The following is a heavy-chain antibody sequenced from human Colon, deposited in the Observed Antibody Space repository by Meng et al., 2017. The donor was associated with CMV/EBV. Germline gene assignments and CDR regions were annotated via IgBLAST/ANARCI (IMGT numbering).Heavy chain of an antibody. CDR1: GFVFSTSA. Sequence: GESLKISCAASGFVFSTSAMSWVRQAPGKGLEWVSSITTANAYKSYAESVKGRFTISRDDAKSSLFLQMDSLTVDDTAVYYCARPLSPRSAYSALLAFWGQGTLVTVSS. J-gene: IGHJ4*02. V-gene: IGHV3-21*06. CDR3: ARPLSPRSAYSALLAF. D-gene: IGHD2-15*01. CDR2: ITTANAYK.